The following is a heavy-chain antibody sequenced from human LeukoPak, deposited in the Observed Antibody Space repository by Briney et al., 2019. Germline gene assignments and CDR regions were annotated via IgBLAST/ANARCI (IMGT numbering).Heavy chain of an antibody. D-gene: IGHD6-13*01. J-gene: IGHJ5*02. CDR3: ARDPLGIAAA. V-gene: IGHV3-64*01. CDR1: GFTFSSYA. Sequence: PGGSLRLSCAASGFTFSSYAMHWVRQAPGKGLEYVSAISSNGGSTYYANSVKGRFTISRDNSKNTLYLQMGSLRAEDMAVYYCARDPLGIAAAWGQGTLVTVSS. CDR2: ISSNGGST.